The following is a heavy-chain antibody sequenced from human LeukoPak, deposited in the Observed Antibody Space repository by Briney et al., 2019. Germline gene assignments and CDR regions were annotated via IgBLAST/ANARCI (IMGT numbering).Heavy chain of an antibody. CDR1: GFTFSTYA. Sequence: LPGGSLRLSCAASGFTFSTYAMSWVRQAPGKGLEWVSGMSGGGAGTYYADSVKGRFTISRDNSKNTMYLQMNSLRADDTAVYYCAKDQGTIPPLSDSSGYYYAPDYWGQGTLVTVSS. CDR3: AKDQGTIPPLSDSSGYYYAPDY. D-gene: IGHD3-22*01. V-gene: IGHV3-23*01. J-gene: IGHJ4*02. CDR2: MSGGGAGT.